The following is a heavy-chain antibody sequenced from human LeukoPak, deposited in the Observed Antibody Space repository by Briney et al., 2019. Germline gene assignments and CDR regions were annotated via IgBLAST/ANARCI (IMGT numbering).Heavy chain of an antibody. J-gene: IGHJ3*02. CDR3: AKAGGAMSAMRTLGAFDI. V-gene: IGHV3-23*01. CDR1: GFTFSTYA. CDR2: ISRTGAST. D-gene: IGHD3-16*01. Sequence: GGSLRLSCAASGFTFSTYAMSWVSQAPGKGLEWVSSISRTGASTYYANSVKGRFTISRDNSKNTLYLQMNSLRAEDTAVYYCAKAGGAMSAMRTLGAFDIWGQGTMVTVSS.